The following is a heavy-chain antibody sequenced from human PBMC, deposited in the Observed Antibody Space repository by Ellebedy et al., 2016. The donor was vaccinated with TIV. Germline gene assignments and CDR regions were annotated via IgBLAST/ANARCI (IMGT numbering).Heavy chain of an antibody. J-gene: IGHJ4*02. V-gene: IGHV3-64D*06. CDR1: GFTFSSYA. CDR2: ISSNGGST. Sequence: GGSLRLSXSASGFTFSSYAMHWVRQAPGKGLEYVSAISSNGGSTYYADSVKGRFTISRDNSKNTLYLQMSSLRAEDTAVYYCVKDSSSWYVGYFDYWGQGTLVTVSS. CDR3: VKDSSSWYVGYFDY. D-gene: IGHD6-13*01.